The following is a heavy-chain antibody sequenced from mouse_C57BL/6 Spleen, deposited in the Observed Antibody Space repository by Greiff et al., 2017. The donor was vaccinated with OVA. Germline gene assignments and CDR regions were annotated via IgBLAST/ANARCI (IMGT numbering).Heavy chain of an antibody. CDR2: FYPGSGST. D-gene: IGHD2-4*01. V-gene: IGHV1-55*01. J-gene: IGHJ2*01. CDR1: GYTFTSYW. CDR3: ASSLYYDYDVGFDY. Sequence: QVQLQQPGAELVKPGASVKMSCKASGYTFTSYWITWVKQRPGQGLEWIGDFYPGSGSTNYNEKFKSKATLTVDTSSSTAYMQLSSLTSDDSAVYYYASSLYYDYDVGFDYWGQGTTLTVSS.